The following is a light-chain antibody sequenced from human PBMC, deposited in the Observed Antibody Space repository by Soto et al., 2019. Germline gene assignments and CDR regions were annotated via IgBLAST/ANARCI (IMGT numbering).Light chain of an antibody. CDR3: QQCGASTYT. Sequence: VVLTQSPGTLSLSPRESATLSCRASQRVDSNYLAWYQQKPGQAPRLVIYGTSTRAAGIPDGFSGSGSGTDFTLTISRLEPEDFALYYCQQCGASTYTFGQGTKLEIK. CDR2: GTS. J-gene: IGKJ2*01. CDR1: QRVDSNY. V-gene: IGKV3-20*01.